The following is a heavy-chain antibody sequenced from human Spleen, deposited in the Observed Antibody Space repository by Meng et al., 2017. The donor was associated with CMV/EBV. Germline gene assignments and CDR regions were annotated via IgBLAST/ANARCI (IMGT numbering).Heavy chain of an antibody. J-gene: IGHJ4*02. D-gene: IGHD6-13*01. CDR1: GFTFTSYS. CDR3: AKWGQQLDRVWVDY. V-gene: IGHV3-23*01. CDR2: ISGSGGST. Sequence: GESLKISCAASGFTFTSYSMNWVRQAPGKGLEWVSGISGSGGSTYYADSVRGRFTISRDYSKSTLYLQMNSLRAEDTAVYYCAKWGQQLDRVWVDYWGQGTLVTVSS.